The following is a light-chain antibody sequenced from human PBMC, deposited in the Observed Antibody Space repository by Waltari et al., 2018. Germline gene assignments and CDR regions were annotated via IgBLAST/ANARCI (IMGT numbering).Light chain of an antibody. CDR3: CSYVGLGIYV. CDR1: SSDVGNYNL. J-gene: IGLJ1*01. V-gene: IGLV2-23*02. CDR2: EVT. Sequence: QSGLTQPASVSGSPGQSITISCTGTSSDVGNYNLLSWYQQYASKAPKLMVYEVTKRASGVSDRFSGSKSGNTASLTISGLQSEDEADYYCCSYVGLGIYVFGTGTKVTVL.